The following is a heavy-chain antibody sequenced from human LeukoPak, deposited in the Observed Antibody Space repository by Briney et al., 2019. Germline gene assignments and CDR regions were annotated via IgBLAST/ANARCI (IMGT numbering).Heavy chain of an antibody. CDR3: SSGGYCSSTSCYGFAFDI. D-gene: IGHD2-2*01. J-gene: IGHJ3*02. CDR2: INPSGGST. V-gene: IGHV1-46*03. CDR1: GYTFTSYY. Sequence: ASVKVSCKASGYTFTSYYMHWVRQAPGQGLEWMGIINPSGGSTSYAQKFQGRVTMTRDTSTSTVYMELSSLRSEDTAVYHCSSGGYCSSTSCYGFAFDIWGQGTMVTVSS.